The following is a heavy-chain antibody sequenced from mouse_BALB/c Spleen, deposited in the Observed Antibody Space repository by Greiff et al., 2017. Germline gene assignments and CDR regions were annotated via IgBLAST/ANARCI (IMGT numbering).Heavy chain of an antibody. Sequence: EVQLVESGGGLVKPGGSLKLSCAASGFTFSDYYMYWVRQTPEKRLEWVATISDGGSYTYYPDSVKGRFTISRDNAKNNLYLQMSSLKSEDTAMYYCARELHYYAMDYWGQGTSVTVSS. J-gene: IGHJ4*01. CDR3: ARELHYYAMDY. CDR2: ISDGGSYT. V-gene: IGHV5-4*02. CDR1: GFTFSDYY.